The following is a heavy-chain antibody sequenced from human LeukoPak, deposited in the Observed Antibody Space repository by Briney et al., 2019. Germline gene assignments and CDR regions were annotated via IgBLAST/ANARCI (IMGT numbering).Heavy chain of an antibody. D-gene: IGHD3-10*01. CDR2: INHSGST. CDR1: GGSFSGYY. Sequence: PSETLSLTCAVYGGSFSGYYWSWIRQPPGKGLEWIGEINHSGSTNYNPSLKSRVTMSVDTSKNQFSLKLSSVTAADTAVYYCAREQWFGELLVFYFDYWGQGTLVTVSS. CDR3: AREQWFGELLVFYFDY. J-gene: IGHJ4*02. V-gene: IGHV4-34*01.